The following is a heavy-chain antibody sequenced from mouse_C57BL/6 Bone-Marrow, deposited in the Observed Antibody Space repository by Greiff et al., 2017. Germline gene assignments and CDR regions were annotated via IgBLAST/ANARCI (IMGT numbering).Heavy chain of an antibody. V-gene: IGHV1-81*01. J-gene: IGHJ3*01. Sequence: QVQLKESGAELARPGASVKLSCKASGYTFTSYGISWVKQRTGQGLEWIGEIYPRSGNTYYNEKFKGKATLTADKSSSTAYMELRSLTSEDSAVYFCARTTVGAWFAYWGQGTLVTVSA. CDR1: GYTFTSYG. CDR3: ARTTVGAWFAY. CDR2: IYPRSGNT. D-gene: IGHD2-12*01.